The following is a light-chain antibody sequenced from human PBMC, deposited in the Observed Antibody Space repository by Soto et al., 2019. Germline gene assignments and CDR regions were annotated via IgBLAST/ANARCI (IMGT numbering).Light chain of an antibody. CDR1: SSDVGAYNY. Sequence: QSALTQPRSVSGSPGQSVTISCTGTSSDVGAYNYVSWYQQFPDKAPKLMIYEDRNRPSGVSNRFSGSKSGNTASLTISGLQAEDEADYYCTSYTSNSTPVFGTGTKATVL. CDR2: EDR. V-gene: IGLV2-14*01. CDR3: TSYTSNSTPV. J-gene: IGLJ1*01.